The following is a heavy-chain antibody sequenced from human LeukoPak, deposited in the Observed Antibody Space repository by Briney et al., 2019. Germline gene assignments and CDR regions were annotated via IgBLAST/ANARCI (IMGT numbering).Heavy chain of an antibody. J-gene: IGHJ6*03. V-gene: IGHV3-30-3*01. CDR3: ARGMATIDGYYYYMDV. Sequence: GGSLSLSCAASGFTFSNYVIHWVRQAPGKGLEWVAVVSYDGSNKYDEDSVNGRFTSSRDNSKNTLYLQMNSLRAEDTAVYYCARGMATIDGYYYYMDVWGKGTTVTVSS. D-gene: IGHD5-24*01. CDR1: GFTFSNYV. CDR2: VSYDGSNK.